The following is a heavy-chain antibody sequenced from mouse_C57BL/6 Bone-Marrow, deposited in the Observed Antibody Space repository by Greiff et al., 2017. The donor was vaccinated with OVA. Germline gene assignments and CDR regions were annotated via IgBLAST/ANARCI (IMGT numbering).Heavy chain of an antibody. D-gene: IGHD2-1*01. CDR3: ARERYYDNPRYYFDY. Sequence: QVQLKESGPELVKPGASVKISCKASGYAFSSSWMNWVKQRPGKGLEWIGRIYPGDGDTNYNGKFKGKATLTADKSSSTAYMQLSSLTSEDSAVYFCARERYYDNPRYYFDYWGQGTTLTVSS. J-gene: IGHJ2*01. CDR1: GYAFSSSW. CDR2: IYPGDGDT. V-gene: IGHV1-82*01.